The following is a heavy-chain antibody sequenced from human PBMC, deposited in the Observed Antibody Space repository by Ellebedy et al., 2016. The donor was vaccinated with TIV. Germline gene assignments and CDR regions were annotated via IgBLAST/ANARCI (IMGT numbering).Heavy chain of an antibody. CDR1: GGSISSYY. V-gene: IGHV4-59*01. CDR3: ARDHSSGWSSYDY. Sequence: MPSETLSLTCTVSGGSISSYYWSWIRQPPGKGLEWIGYIYYSGSTNYNPSLKSRVTISVDTSKNQFSLKLSSVTAADTAVYYCARDHSSGWSSYDYWGQGTLVTVSS. D-gene: IGHD6-19*01. J-gene: IGHJ4*02. CDR2: IYYSGST.